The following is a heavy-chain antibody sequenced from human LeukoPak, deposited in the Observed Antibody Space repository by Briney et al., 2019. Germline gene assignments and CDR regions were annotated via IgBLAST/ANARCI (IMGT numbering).Heavy chain of an antibody. CDR1: GFTFVNYA. Sequence: PGGSLRLSCAVSGFTFVNYAIHWVRQAPGKGLEWGSGFDYNSGRIDYADSVKGRFTISRDNAKNSLYLQMNSLRAEDTAVYFCARDWQTRSGWSNYWGQGTLVTVSS. CDR3: ARDWQTRSGWSNY. CDR2: FDYNSGRI. V-gene: IGHV3-9*01. D-gene: IGHD6-19*01. J-gene: IGHJ4*02.